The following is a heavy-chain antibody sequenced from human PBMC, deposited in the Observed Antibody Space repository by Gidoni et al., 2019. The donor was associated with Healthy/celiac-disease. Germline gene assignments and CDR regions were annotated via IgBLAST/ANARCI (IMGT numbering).Heavy chain of an antibody. D-gene: IGHD3-10*01. V-gene: IGHV3-7*05. J-gene: IGHJ4*02. CDR2: IKQDGSEK. CDR3: ARDSKRFGDDAAWPPGFDY. Sequence: EVQLVESGGGLVQPGGSLRLSCAASGFTFSSYWRSWVRQAPGKGLEWVANIKQDGSEKYYVDSVKGRFTISRDNAKNSLYLQMNSLRAEDTAVYYCARDSKRFGDDAAWPPGFDYWGQGTLVTVSS. CDR1: GFTFSSYW.